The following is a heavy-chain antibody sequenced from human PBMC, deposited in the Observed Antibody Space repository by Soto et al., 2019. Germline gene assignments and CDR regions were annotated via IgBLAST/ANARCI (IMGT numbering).Heavy chain of an antibody. Sequence: EVQLVESGEGLVQPGGSLRLSCAASGFTFSSYNIHWIRQAPGKGLEFVSAISRSGDRTYYADSVKGRFTITIDNSKTTVWLQMGSLRAEDMAVYYCARARCSSGQCYYFDYWGRGALVSVSS. D-gene: IGHD2-15*01. V-gene: IGHV3-64*02. J-gene: IGHJ4*02. CDR1: GFTFSSYN. CDR3: ARARCSSGQCYYFDY. CDR2: ISRSGDRT.